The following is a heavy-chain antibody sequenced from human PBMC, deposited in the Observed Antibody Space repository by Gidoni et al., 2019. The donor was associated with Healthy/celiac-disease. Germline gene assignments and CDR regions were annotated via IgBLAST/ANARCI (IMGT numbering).Heavy chain of an antibody. CDR3: AKSRDIAVAGTGFDY. Sequence: EVQLVESGGGLVQPGRSLRLSCAASGFTFDDYAMHWVRQAPGKGLEWVSGISWNSGSIGYADSVKGRFTISRDNAKNSLYLQMNSLRAEDTALYYCAKSRDIAVAGTGFDYWGQGTLVTVSS. J-gene: IGHJ4*02. V-gene: IGHV3-9*01. D-gene: IGHD6-19*01. CDR2: ISWNSGSI. CDR1: GFTFDDYA.